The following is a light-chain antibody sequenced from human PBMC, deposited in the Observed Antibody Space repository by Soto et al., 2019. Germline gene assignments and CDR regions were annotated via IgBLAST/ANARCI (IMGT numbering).Light chain of an antibody. CDR1: SSDVGGYNY. J-gene: IGLJ2*01. CDR3: SSYAGSNNLVV. V-gene: IGLV2-8*01. CDR2: EVS. Sequence: QSALTQPPSASGSPGQSVTISCTGTSSDVGGYNYVSWYQQHPGKAPKLMIYEVSKRPSGVPDRFSGSKSGNTASLTVSGLQAXDEAXXYCSSYAGSNNLVVFGGGTKLTVL.